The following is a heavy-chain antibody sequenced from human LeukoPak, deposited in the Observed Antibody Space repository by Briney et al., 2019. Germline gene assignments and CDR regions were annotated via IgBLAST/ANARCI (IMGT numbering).Heavy chain of an antibody. Sequence: PSETLSLTCAVSGYSISSGYYWGWIRQPPGKGLEWVGSIYHSGSTYYNPSLKSRVTISVDTSKNQFSLKLSSVTAADTAVYYCASRFWSGYYTVGYYFDYWGQGTLVTVSS. J-gene: IGHJ4*02. V-gene: IGHV4-38-2*01. CDR2: IYHSGST. D-gene: IGHD3-3*01. CDR3: ASRFWSGYYTVGYYFDY. CDR1: GYSISSGYY.